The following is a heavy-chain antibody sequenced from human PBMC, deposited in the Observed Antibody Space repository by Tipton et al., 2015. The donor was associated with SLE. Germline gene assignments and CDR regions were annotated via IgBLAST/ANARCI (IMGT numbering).Heavy chain of an antibody. CDR3: ARDSGSYYSDY. V-gene: IGHV3-66*01. Sequence: GSLRLSCAASGFTVSTNYMSWVRQAPGKGLEWVSGIYVDGATYYADSVRGRFTISRDNSKNSLYLQMNSLRAEDTAVYYCARDSGSYYSDYWGQGTLVTVSS. J-gene: IGHJ4*02. CDR2: IYVDGAT. D-gene: IGHD1-26*01. CDR1: GFTVSTNY.